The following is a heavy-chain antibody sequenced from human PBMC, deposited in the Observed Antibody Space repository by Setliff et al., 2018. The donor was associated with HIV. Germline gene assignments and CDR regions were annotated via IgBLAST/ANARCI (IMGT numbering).Heavy chain of an antibody. CDR3: SRHRPWEVDVFDI. CDR2: ISYNGIT. D-gene: IGHD1-26*01. Sequence: SETLSLTCSVSGGSMKNYYWSWIRQPPRKGLEWVGYISYNGITTYNPSLKSRVTISVDTSKNQFSLKLTSVTAADPAVYYCSRHRPWEVDVFDIWGQGTMVTVSS. CDR1: GGSMKNYY. J-gene: IGHJ3*02. V-gene: IGHV4-59*08.